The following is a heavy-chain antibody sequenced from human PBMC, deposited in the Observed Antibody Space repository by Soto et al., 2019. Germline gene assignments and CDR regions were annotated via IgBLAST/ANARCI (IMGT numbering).Heavy chain of an antibody. CDR1: GGSISSSSYY. V-gene: IGHV4-39*07. J-gene: IGHJ5*02. CDR3: ARGRAVAIFGVVTLNWFDP. CDR2: IYYSGST. D-gene: IGHD3-3*01. Sequence: SETLSLTCTVSGGSISSSSYYWGWIRQPPGKGLEWIGSIYYSGSTYYNPSLKSRVTISVDTSKNQFSLKLSSVTAADTAVYYCARGRAVAIFGVVTLNWFDPWGQGTLVTVSS.